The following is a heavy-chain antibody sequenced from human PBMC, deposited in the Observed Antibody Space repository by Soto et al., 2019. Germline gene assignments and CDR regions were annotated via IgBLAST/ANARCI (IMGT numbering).Heavy chain of an antibody. CDR3: ARHLTPILRFLEWADYYYMDV. CDR1: GGTFSVYT. D-gene: IGHD3-3*01. J-gene: IGHJ6*03. V-gene: IGHV1-69*10. Sequence: EASVKVSCKASGGTFSVYTISWVRQAPGQGLEWMGGIIPILGIANYAQKFQGRVTITADKSTSTAYMELSSLRSEDTAVYYCARHLTPILRFLEWADYYYMDVWGKGTTVTVSS. CDR2: IIPILGIA.